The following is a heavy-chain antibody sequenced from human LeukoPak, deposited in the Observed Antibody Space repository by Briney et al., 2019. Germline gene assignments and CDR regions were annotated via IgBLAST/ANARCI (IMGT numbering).Heavy chain of an antibody. J-gene: IGHJ6*02. Sequence: QSGGSLRFSCAASGFTFSDSWMSWVRQAPGKGLEWVANMNQDGSEKDYVDSVKGRFTISRDNARNSLYLQMGSLRAEDTAVYYCATYTHWVAGDVWGQGTTVTVSS. CDR2: MNQDGSEK. V-gene: IGHV3-7*01. CDR3: ATYTHWVAGDV. D-gene: IGHD3-16*01. CDR1: GFTFSDSW.